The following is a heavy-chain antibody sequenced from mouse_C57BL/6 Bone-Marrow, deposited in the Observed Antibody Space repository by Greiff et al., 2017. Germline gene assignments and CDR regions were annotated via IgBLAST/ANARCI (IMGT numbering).Heavy chain of an antibody. V-gene: IGHV3-6*01. Sequence: DVKLQESGPGLVKPSQSLSLTCSVTGYSITSGYYWNWIRQFPGNKLEWMGYIRYDGSNNYNPSLKNRISITRDTSKNQFFLKLNSVTTEDTATYYCAGENERANGVDYGGQGTTLTVSS. CDR1: GYSITSGYY. CDR3: AGENERANGVDY. CDR2: IRYDGSN. J-gene: IGHJ2*01. D-gene: IGHD3-1*01.